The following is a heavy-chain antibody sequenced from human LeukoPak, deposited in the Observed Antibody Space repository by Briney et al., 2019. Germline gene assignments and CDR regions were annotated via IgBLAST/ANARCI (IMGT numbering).Heavy chain of an antibody. CDR2: ISAYNGNT. CDR3: ARDPATVPADDAFDI. V-gene: IGHV1-18*01. D-gene: IGHD4-17*01. Sequence: ASVKVSCKASGYTFTSYGIGWVRQAPGQGLEWMGWISAYNGNTNYAQKLQGRVTMTTDTSTSTAYMELRSLRSDDTAVYYCARDPATVPADDAFDIWGQGTMVTVSS. CDR1: GYTFTSYG. J-gene: IGHJ3*02.